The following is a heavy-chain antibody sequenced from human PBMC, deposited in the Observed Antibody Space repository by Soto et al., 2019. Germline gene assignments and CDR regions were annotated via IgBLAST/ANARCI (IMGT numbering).Heavy chain of an antibody. CDR3: AGNIAAAGRRYYGMDV. CDR2: VYTSETT. V-gene: IGHV4-4*07. Sequence: QVQLQESGPGLVKPSETLSLTCTVSGGSMSGYYWSWIRQSAGEGLEWIGRVYTSETTYYNTSLKSRVTMSLDTSKNQFSLNLYSWTSTDTAVYYCAGNIAAAGRRYYGMDVWGQGTTVTVSS. CDR1: GGSMSGYY. J-gene: IGHJ6*02. D-gene: IGHD6-13*01.